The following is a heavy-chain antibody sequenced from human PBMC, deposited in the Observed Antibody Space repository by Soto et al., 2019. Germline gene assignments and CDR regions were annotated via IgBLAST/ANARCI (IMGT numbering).Heavy chain of an antibody. Sequence: EVQLVESGGGLIQPGGSLRLSCAASGFTVSSNYMSWVRQAPGKGLEWVSVIYSGGSTYYADSVKGRFTISRDNSKNTLYLQMNILRAEDTAVYYCARSDYGDYSILDYWGQGTLVTVSS. J-gene: IGHJ4*02. CDR3: ARSDYGDYSILDY. V-gene: IGHV3-53*01. CDR1: GFTVSSNY. CDR2: IYSGGST. D-gene: IGHD4-17*01.